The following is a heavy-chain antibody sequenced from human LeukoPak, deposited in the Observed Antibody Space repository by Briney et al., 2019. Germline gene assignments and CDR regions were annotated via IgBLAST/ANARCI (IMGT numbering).Heavy chain of an antibody. CDR2: IYYSGST. D-gene: IGHD2-21*02. V-gene: IGHV4-59*11. Sequence: SETLSLTCSVSGGSISSHYWSWIRQPPGKGLEWMGYIYYSGSTNYNPSLKSRVTISVDPSKNQFSLNLSSVTAADTAVYYCARDPAYCGGDCYSSGYFDYWGQGTLVTVAS. CDR1: GGSISSHY. CDR3: ARDPAYCGGDCYSSGYFDY. J-gene: IGHJ4*02.